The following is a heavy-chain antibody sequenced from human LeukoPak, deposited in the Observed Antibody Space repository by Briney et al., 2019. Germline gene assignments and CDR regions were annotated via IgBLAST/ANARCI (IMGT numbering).Heavy chain of an antibody. CDR3: VRGSLASGVVVYYYYYLDV. D-gene: IGHD3-3*01. J-gene: IGHJ6*03. CDR2: IWYDGSNK. V-gene: IGHV3-33*01. CDR1: GFSFSNYG. Sequence: GGSLRLSCAASGFSFSNYGMYWVRQAPGKGLEWVAFIWYDGSNKYYADSVKGRFTISRDNAKNSLYLQMNSLRAEDTAVYYCVRGSLASGVVVYYYYYLDVWGKGITVTVSS.